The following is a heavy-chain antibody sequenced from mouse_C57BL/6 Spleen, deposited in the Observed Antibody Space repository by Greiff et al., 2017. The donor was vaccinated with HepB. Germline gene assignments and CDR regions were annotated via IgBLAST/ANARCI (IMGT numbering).Heavy chain of an antibody. CDR2: ISYDGSN. CDR3: ARDLTTLDYFDY. V-gene: IGHV3-6*01. CDR1: GYSITSGYY. Sequence: EVKLMESGPGLVKPSQSLSLTCSVTGYSITSGYYWNWIRQFPGNKLEWMGYISYDGSNNYNPSLKNRISITRDTSKNQFFLKLNSVTTEDTATYYCARDLTTLDYFDYWGQGTTLTVSS. D-gene: IGHD2-13*01. J-gene: IGHJ2*01.